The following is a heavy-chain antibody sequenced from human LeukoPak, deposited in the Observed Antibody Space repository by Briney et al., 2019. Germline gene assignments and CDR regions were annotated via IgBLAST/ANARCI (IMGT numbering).Heavy chain of an antibody. D-gene: IGHD6-19*01. J-gene: IGHJ4*02. CDR2: ISGSGGST. CDR3: AKAPRAVAGLSDY. CDR1: GFTFSNYA. Sequence: GGSLRLSCAASGFTFSNYAVSWVRQAPGKGLEWVSAISGSGGSTYYADSVKGRFTISRDNSKNTLYLQMNSLRAEDTAVYYCAKAPRAVAGLSDYWGQGTLVTVSS. V-gene: IGHV3-23*01.